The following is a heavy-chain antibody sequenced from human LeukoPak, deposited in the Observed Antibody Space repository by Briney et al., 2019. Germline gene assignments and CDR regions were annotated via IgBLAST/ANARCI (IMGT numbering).Heavy chain of an antibody. V-gene: IGHV1-2*02. CDR1: GGIFSSYS. D-gene: IGHD2-2*01. CDR2: INPNSGGT. CDR3: ASGPKARYCSSTSCSKGGY. Sequence: ASVKVSCKVSGGIFSSYSISWVRQAPGQGLEWMGWINPNSGGTNYAQKFQGRVTMTRDTSISTAYMELSRLRSDDTAVYYCASGPKARYCSSTSCSKGGYWGQGTLVTVSS. J-gene: IGHJ4*02.